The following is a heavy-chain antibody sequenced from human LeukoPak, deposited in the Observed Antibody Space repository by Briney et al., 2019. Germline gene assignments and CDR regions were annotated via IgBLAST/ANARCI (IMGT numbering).Heavy chain of an antibody. CDR1: GYTFTGYY. V-gene: IGHV1-2*02. D-gene: IGHD6-13*01. Sequence: ASVNVSCKASGYTFTGYYLHWVRQAPGQGLEWMGWINPNSGGTNYAQKFQGRVTMTRDTSISTAYMELSRLTSDDTAMYYCARIAAAGNWGQGTLVTVSS. CDR2: INPNSGGT. CDR3: ARIAAAGN. J-gene: IGHJ4*02.